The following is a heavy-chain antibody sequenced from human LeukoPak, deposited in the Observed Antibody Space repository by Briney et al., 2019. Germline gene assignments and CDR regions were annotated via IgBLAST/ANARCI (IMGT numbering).Heavy chain of an antibody. J-gene: IGHJ4*02. CDR1: GFTFSTYA. CDR2: ISGTGGST. V-gene: IGHV3-23*01. D-gene: IGHD5-24*01. CDR3: AKTSRWLQETFFDY. Sequence: PGGSLRLSCAASGFTFSTYAIYWVCQPPGKGLEWVSGISGTGGSTYYADSVKGRFTVSRDNSKNTLYLEMKSLRAEDTAVYFCAKTSRWLQETFFDYWGQGTLVTVSS.